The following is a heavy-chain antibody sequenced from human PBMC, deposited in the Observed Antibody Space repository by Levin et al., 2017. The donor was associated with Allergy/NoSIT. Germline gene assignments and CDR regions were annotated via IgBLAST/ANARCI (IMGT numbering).Heavy chain of an antibody. Sequence: GGSLRLSCAASGFTFSSYGMHWVRQAPGKGLEWVAVISYDGSNKYYADSVKGRFTISRDNSKNTLYLQMNSLRAEDTAVYYCAKDLGQQLPDMAFDIWGQGTMVTVSS. CDR2: ISYDGSNK. V-gene: IGHV3-30*18. CDR3: AKDLGQQLPDMAFDI. CDR1: GFTFSSYG. J-gene: IGHJ3*02. D-gene: IGHD6-13*01.